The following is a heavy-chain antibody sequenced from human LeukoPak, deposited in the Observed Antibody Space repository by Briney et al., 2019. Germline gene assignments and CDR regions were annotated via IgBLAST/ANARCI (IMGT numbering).Heavy chain of an antibody. D-gene: IGHD3-10*01. Sequence: PSETLSLTCTVSGGSISSGGYYWSWIRQHPGKGLEWIGYIYYSGSTYYNPSLKSRVTISVGTSKNQFSLKLSSVTAADTAVYYCARDHYYDSGSKLDVWGQGTTVTVS. CDR2: IYYSGST. V-gene: IGHV4-31*03. J-gene: IGHJ6*02. CDR3: ARDHYYDSGSKLDV. CDR1: GGSISSGGYY.